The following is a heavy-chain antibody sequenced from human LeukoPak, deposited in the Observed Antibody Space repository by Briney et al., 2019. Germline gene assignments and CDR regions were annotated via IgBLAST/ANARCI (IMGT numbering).Heavy chain of an antibody. Sequence: SETLSLTCTVSGGSISYSNSYWGWIRQPPGKGLEWIGNIYFSGSTYYKQSLKSRVTISVDTSKNQFSLKLRSVTAADTAVYYCARASCGGGTCYDSRGWFDPWGQGTLVTVPS. CDR3: ARASCGGGTCYDSRGWFDP. V-gene: IGHV4-39*07. CDR2: IYFSGST. J-gene: IGHJ5*02. D-gene: IGHD2-15*01. CDR1: GGSISYSNSY.